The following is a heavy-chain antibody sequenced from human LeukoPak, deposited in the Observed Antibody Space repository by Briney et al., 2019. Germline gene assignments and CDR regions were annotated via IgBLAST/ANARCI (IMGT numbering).Heavy chain of an antibody. CDR2: IWYDGGNK. CDR1: GFTFSESG. Sequence: GGSLRLYCAASGFTFSESGMHWVRQAPGKGLEWVALIWYDGGNKYYADSVKGRYTISRDNSKNTLYLQMDSLRAEDTAVYYCARGYYYHTSGYWGIDYWGQGTLVTVSS. CDR3: ARGYYYHTSGYWGIDY. V-gene: IGHV3-33*01. D-gene: IGHD3-22*01. J-gene: IGHJ4*02.